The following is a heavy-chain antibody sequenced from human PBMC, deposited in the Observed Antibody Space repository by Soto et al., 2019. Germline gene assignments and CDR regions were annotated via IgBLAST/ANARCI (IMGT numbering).Heavy chain of an antibody. CDR1: GGSISSGGYY. Sequence: QVQLQESGPGLVKPSQTLSLTCTVSGGSISSGGYYWSWIRQHPGKGLEWIGYIYYSGSTSYNPPLKSRITMSADTSKNQFSLRLTSVTAADTAVYYCARQYDNSIPNWFDPWGQGTLVTVSS. V-gene: IGHV4-31*03. CDR2: IYYSGST. J-gene: IGHJ5*02. CDR3: ARQYDNSIPNWFDP. D-gene: IGHD4-4*01.